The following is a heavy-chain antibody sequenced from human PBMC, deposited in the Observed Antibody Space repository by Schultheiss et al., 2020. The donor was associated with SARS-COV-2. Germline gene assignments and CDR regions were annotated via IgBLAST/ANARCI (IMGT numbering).Heavy chain of an antibody. J-gene: IGHJ4*02. CDR2: INPNSGGT. CDR1: GGTFNSYA. D-gene: IGHD3-22*01. CDR3: ARAYDTTGYYYTHDY. Sequence: ASVKVSCKASGGTFNSYAMHWVRQAPGQRLEWMGIINPNSGGTNYAQKFQGWVTMTRDTSISTAYMELSRLRSDDTAVYYCARAYDTTGYYYTHDYWGQGTLVTVSS. V-gene: IGHV1-2*04.